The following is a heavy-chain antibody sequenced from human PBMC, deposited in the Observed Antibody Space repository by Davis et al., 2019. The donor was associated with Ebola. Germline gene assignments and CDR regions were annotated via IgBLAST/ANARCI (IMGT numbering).Heavy chain of an antibody. V-gene: IGHV4-4*02. Sequence: MPSETLSLTCTVSGGSISSSNWWSWVRQPPGKGLEWIGYIYYSGSTNYNPSLKSRVTISVDTSKNQFSLKLSSVTAADTAVYYCARQNWYFDLWGRGTLVTVSS. CDR2: IYYSGST. J-gene: IGHJ2*01. CDR1: GGSISSSNW. CDR3: ARQNWYFDL.